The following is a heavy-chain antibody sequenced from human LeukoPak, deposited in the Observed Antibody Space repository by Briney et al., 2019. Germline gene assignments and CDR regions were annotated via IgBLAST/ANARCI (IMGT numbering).Heavy chain of an antibody. D-gene: IGHD3-10*01. J-gene: IGHJ4*02. V-gene: IGHV3-33*01. Sequence: GGSLRLSCAASGFTFSSYGMHWVRQAPGKGLEWVAVIWYDGSNKYYADSVKGRFTISRDNSKNTLYPQMNSLRAEDTAVYYCARDGPRGSHFDYWGQGTLVTVSS. CDR3: ARDGPRGSHFDY. CDR1: GFTFSSYG. CDR2: IWYDGSNK.